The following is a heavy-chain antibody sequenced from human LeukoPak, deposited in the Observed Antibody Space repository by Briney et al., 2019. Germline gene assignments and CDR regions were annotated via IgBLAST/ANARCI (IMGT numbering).Heavy chain of an antibody. CDR3: AKALTRWAFDM. V-gene: IGHV3-23*01. J-gene: IGHJ3*02. CDR1: GFTFRSHA. Sequence: GGSLRLSCVGSGFTFRSHAMSWVRQAPEKGLEFVSGIYENGGTTYYADSVKGRFSVSTDKAKNTLYLQMDSLRAEDTAMYYCAKALTRWAFDMWGQGTMVTVSS. CDR2: IYENGGTT. D-gene: IGHD3-16*01.